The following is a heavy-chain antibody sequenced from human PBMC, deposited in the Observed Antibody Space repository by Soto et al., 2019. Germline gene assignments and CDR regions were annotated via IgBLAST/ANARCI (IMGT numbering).Heavy chain of an antibody. Sequence: EVQLVESGGGLVQPGGSLRLSCVASGLTLSRYWMSWVRQAPGKGLEWVANIKEDGGKTYYVDSVKGRYTISRDNANNSLYLQSNSLRVEDTAVYYCSRDYYGPGPDWGQGTLVIVSS. D-gene: IGHD3-22*01. V-gene: IGHV3-7*04. J-gene: IGHJ4*02. CDR2: IKEDGGKT. CDR3: SRDYYGPGPD. CDR1: GLTLSRYW.